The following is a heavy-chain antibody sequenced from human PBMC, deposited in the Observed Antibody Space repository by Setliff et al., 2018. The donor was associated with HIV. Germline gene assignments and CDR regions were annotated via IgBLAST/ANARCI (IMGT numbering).Heavy chain of an antibody. CDR3: AISGGE. V-gene: IGHV3-7*01. Sequence: PGGSLRLSCAASGFTFSSYWMHWVRQAPGEGLVWVANIKDDGSEKTYVDSVKGRFTVSRDNAKNSLFLHMNSLRVEDTAMYYCAISGGEWGQGTMVTVSS. D-gene: IGHD4-17*01. CDR1: GFTFSSYW. CDR2: IKDDGSEK. J-gene: IGHJ3*01.